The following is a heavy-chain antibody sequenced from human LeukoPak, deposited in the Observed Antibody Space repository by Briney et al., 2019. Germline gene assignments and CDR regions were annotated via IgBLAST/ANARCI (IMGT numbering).Heavy chain of an antibody. J-gene: IGHJ4*02. CDR1: GGTFSSYA. V-gene: IGHV1-18*01. Sequence: GSSVKVSCKASGGTFSSYAISWVRQAPGQGLEWMGWISAYNGNTNYAQKLQGRVTMTTDTSTSTAYMELRSLRSEDTAVYYCARDLELPTDWGQGTLVTVSS. CDR3: ARDLELPTD. D-gene: IGHD1-26*01. CDR2: ISAYNGNT.